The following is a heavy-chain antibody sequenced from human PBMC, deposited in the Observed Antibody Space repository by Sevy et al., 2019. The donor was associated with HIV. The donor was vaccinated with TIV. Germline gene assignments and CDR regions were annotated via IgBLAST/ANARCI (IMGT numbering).Heavy chain of an antibody. CDR3: ARDRAAAGIPFFNYYYMDV. J-gene: IGHJ6*03. CDR1: GDSVSSNSAA. Sequence: KQSQTLSLTCAISGDSVSSNSAAWNWIRQSPSRGLEWLGRTYYRSKWYNDYAVSVKSRITNNPDTSKNQFSLQLNSVTPEDTAVYYCARDRAAAGIPFFNYYYMDVWGKGTTVTVSS. D-gene: IGHD6-13*01. V-gene: IGHV6-1*01. CDR2: TYYRSKWYN.